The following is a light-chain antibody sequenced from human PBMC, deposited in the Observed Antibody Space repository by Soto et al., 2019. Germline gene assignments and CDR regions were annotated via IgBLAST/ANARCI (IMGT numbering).Light chain of an antibody. CDR2: DAS. CDR1: QRISVS. V-gene: IGKV1-5*01. CDR3: QQYDKYST. Sequence: IQMTQSPSTLSASVGDTVTITCRASQRISVSLAWYQQKPGKAPNLLIYDASTLQGGVPSRFSGSGSGTEFTLTVTSLQPEDFATYFCQQYDKYSTFGHGTKVDVK. J-gene: IGKJ1*01.